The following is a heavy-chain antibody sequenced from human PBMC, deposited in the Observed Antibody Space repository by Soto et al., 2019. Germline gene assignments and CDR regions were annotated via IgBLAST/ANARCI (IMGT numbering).Heavy chain of an antibody. Sequence: GGSLRLSCAASGFTFSSYAMSWVRQAPGKGLEWVSAISGSGGSTYYADSVKGRFTISRDNSKNTLYLQMNSLRAEDTAVYYCAMGIAVADNYYYYGMDVWGQGTTVTVSS. J-gene: IGHJ6*02. D-gene: IGHD6-19*01. CDR1: GFTFSSYA. CDR2: ISGSGGST. CDR3: AMGIAVADNYYYYGMDV. V-gene: IGHV3-23*01.